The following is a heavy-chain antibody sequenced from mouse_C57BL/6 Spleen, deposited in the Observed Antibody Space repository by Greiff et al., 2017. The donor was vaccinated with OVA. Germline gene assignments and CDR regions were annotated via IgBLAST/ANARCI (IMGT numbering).Heavy chain of an antibody. CDR3: ARDDYDRDYAMDY. CDR2: IYPGDGDT. J-gene: IGHJ4*01. Sequence: VQLQQSGAELVKPGASVKISCKASGYAFSSYWMNWVKQRPGKGLEWIGQIYPGDGDTNYNGKFKGKATLTADKSSSTAYMQLSSLTSEDSAVYFCARDDYDRDYAMDYWGQGTSVTVSS. D-gene: IGHD2-4*01. V-gene: IGHV1-80*01. CDR1: GYAFSSYW.